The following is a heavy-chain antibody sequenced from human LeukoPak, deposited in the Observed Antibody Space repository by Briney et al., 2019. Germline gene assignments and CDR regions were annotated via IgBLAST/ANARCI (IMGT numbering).Heavy chain of an antibody. CDR1: GGSISSGGYY. CDR2: IYSGGST. CDR3: AIYTYYYDSSGYYNFDY. Sequence: PSETLSLTCTVSGGSISSGGYYWSWVRQAPGKGLEWVSVIYSGGSTYYADSVKGRFTISRHNSKNTLYLQMNSLRAEDTAVYYCAIYTYYYDSSGYYNFDYWGQGTLVTVSS. D-gene: IGHD3-22*01. J-gene: IGHJ4*02. V-gene: IGHV3-53*04.